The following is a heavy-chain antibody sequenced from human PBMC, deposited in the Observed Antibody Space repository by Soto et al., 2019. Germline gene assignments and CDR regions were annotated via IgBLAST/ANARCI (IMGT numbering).Heavy chain of an antibody. V-gene: IGHV1-18*01. CDR3: ARMGFPLTEDAFDI. CDR2: ISAYNGNT. D-gene: IGHD3-9*01. Sequence: ASVKVSCKASGYTFTSYGISWVRQAPGQGLEWMGWISAYNGNTDYAQKLQGRVTMTTDTSTSTAYMELRSLRSDDTAVYYCARMGFPLTEDAFDIWGQGTMVTVSS. J-gene: IGHJ3*02. CDR1: GYTFTSYG.